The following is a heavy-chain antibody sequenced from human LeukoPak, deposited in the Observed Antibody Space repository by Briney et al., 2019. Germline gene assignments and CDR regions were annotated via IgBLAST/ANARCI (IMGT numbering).Heavy chain of an antibody. CDR3: ARGRIRAAAGTGPWFDP. CDR1: GYTFTSYD. Sequence: ASVKVSCKASGYTFTSYDINWVRQATGQGLEWMGWMNPNSGNTGYAQKFQGRVTITRNTSISTAYMELSSLRSEDTAVYYCARGRIRAAAGTGPWFDPWGQGTLVTVSS. D-gene: IGHD6-13*01. V-gene: IGHV1-8*03. J-gene: IGHJ5*02. CDR2: MNPNSGNT.